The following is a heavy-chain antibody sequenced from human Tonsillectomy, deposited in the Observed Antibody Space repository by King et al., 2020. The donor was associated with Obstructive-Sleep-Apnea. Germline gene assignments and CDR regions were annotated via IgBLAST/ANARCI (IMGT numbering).Heavy chain of an antibody. CDR1: GFTFSRFG. Sequence: VQLVESGGGVVQPGRSLRLSCAASGFTFSRFGMHWVRQAPGKGLAWVAGISSEVSNKYDADSVKGRFTISRENSKNTLYLQMNSLRAEDTAVYYCAKDRLATIVLYTFDYWGQGTLVTVSS. V-gene: IGHV3-30*18. CDR2: ISSEVSNK. D-gene: IGHD5-24*01. CDR3: AKDRLATIVLYTFDY. J-gene: IGHJ4*02.